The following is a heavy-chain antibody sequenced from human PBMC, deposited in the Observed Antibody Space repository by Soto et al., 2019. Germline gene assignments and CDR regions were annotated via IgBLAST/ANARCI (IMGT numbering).Heavy chain of an antibody. V-gene: IGHV4-59*12. CDR3: ARDHPNWYFDL. Sequence: PSETLSLTCTVSGGSISTYYWTWIRQPPGKGLEWIGYIYYSGSTNYNPSLKSRVTISEDTSKKQFSLKLNSVTAADTAVYYCARDHPNWYFDLWGRGTPVTVSS. CDR2: IYYSGST. J-gene: IGHJ2*01. CDR1: GGSISTYY.